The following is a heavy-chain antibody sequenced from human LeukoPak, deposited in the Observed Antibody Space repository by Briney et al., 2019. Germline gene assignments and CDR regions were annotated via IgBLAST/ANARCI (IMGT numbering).Heavy chain of an antibody. CDR1: GFTFSFYT. CDR2: ISTSSSYI. V-gene: IGHV3-21*01. CDR3: ARGPLVRTNLFDY. J-gene: IGHJ4*02. D-gene: IGHD3-10*01. Sequence: GGSLRLSCAASGFTFSFYTMSWVRQAPGKGLEWLSSISTSSSYIYYADSLKGRFTISRDNAKNSLSLQMNSLRAEDTAVYYCARGPLVRTNLFDYWGQGTLVTVSS.